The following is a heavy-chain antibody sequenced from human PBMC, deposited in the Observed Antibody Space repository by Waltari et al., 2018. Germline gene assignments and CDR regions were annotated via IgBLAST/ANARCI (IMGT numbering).Heavy chain of an antibody. V-gene: IGHV3-30*18. CDR2: IWYDGSNK. Sequence: QVQLVESGGGVVQPGRSLRLSCAASGFTFSSYGMHWVRQAPGKGLEWVAVIWYDGSNKYYADSVKGRFTISRDNSKNTLYLQMNSLRAEDTAMYYCAKEYYYGSGSYYSYYFDYWGQGTLVTVSS. J-gene: IGHJ4*02. CDR3: AKEYYYGSGSYYSYYFDY. CDR1: GFTFSSYG. D-gene: IGHD3-10*01.